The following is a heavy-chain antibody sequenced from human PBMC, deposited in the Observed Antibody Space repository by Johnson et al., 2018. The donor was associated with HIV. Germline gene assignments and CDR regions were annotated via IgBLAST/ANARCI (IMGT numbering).Heavy chain of an antibody. Sequence: QVQLVESGGGVVQPGTSLRLSCAASGFTFSTYAMFWVRQAPGKGLEWVAVISHDGSNKYYGDSVKGRFTISRDNSKNTLYLQMNSLRAEDTAVYYCAKDRGETGWDAFDIWGQGTMVTVSS. CDR2: ISHDGSNK. V-gene: IGHV3-30-3*01. J-gene: IGHJ3*02. D-gene: IGHD6-19*01. CDR1: GFTFSTYA. CDR3: AKDRGETGWDAFDI.